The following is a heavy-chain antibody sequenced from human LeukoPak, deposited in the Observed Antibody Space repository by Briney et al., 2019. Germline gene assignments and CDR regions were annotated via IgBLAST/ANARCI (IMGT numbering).Heavy chain of an antibody. J-gene: IGHJ3*02. CDR3: ARPIYYYDSSGYYSRYAFDI. CDR1: GYSISRGYY. Sequence: SETLSLTCAVSGYSISRGYYWGWIRQPPGKGLEWIGSIYHSGSTYYNPSLKSRVTISVDTSKNQFSLKLSTVTAADTAVYYCARPIYYYDSSGYYSRYAFDIWGQGTMVTVSS. D-gene: IGHD3-22*01. CDR2: IYHSGST. V-gene: IGHV4-38-2*01.